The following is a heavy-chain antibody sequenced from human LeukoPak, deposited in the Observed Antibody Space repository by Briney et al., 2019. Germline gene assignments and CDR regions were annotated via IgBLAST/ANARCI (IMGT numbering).Heavy chain of an antibody. D-gene: IGHD3-22*01. V-gene: IGHV3-74*01. Sequence: PGGSLRLSRAASGFTFSSYWMHWVRQAPGKGLVWVSRINSDGSSTSYADSVKGRFTISRDNAKNTLYLQMNSLRAEDTAVYYCATPGVVVTRSPPKIWGQGTMVTVSS. CDR1: GFTFSSYW. J-gene: IGHJ3*02. CDR2: INSDGSST. CDR3: ATPGVVVTRSPPKI.